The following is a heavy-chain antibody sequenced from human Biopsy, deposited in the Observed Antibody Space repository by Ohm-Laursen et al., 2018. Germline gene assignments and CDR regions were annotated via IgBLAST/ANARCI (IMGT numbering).Heavy chain of an antibody. CDR3: TRGGYYYDSLAYYYWFDP. D-gene: IGHD3-22*01. CDR2: INAKTGDT. CDR1: GYTFTGYY. V-gene: IGHV1-2*02. Sequence: ASVKVSCKSSGYTFTGYYMHWVRQAPGQGLEWMGWINAKTGDTNYAQKFQGRVTMTRDTSISTAYVDLSSLRSDDTAVYYCTRGGYYYDSLAYYYWFDPWGQGTLVTVSS. J-gene: IGHJ5*02.